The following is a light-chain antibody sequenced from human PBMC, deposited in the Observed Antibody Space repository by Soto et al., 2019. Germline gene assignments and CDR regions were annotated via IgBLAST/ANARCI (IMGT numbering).Light chain of an antibody. V-gene: IGLV7-43*01. CDR2: STN. J-gene: IGLJ2*01. CDR1: TGAVTSGFY. Sequence: QAVVTQEPSLTVSPGGTVTLTCASSTGAVTSGFYPNWFQQKPGQAPRALIYSTNNKYSWTPARFSGSLLGGKAVLTLSGVQPEDEAEYYCLLYYGGVHSVVFGGGTKLTVL. CDR3: LLYYGGVHSVV.